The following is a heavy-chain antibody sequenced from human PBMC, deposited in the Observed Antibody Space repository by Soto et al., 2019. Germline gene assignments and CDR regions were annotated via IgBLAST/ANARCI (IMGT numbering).Heavy chain of an antibody. J-gene: IGHJ4*02. Sequence: SSVKVSCKASGGTFSSYAISWVRQAPGQGLGWMGGFIPIFGTANYGQKFQGRVTVTADESTSTAYMELSSLRSEDTAVYYCGRETTVVTQGFDYLGQGSLVTVSS. V-gene: IGHV1-69*13. D-gene: IGHD4-17*01. CDR1: GGTFSSYA. CDR2: FIPIFGTA. CDR3: GRETTVVTQGFDY.